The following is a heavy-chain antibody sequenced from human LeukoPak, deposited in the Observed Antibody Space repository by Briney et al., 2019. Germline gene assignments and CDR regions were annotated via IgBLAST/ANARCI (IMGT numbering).Heavy chain of an antibody. CDR2: ISGDGSDR. V-gene: IGHV3-74*01. CDR1: GFTFSPYW. D-gene: IGHD6-19*01. Sequence: GGSLRLSCAASGFTFSPYWIHWVRQAPGKGLMWVSIISGDGSDRRYADSVKGRFTISRDNAKNTLYLQMNSLRAEDTAVYYCARDDPRSGSGWPGISWGQGTMVTVSS. CDR3: ARDDPRSGSGWPGIS. J-gene: IGHJ3*01.